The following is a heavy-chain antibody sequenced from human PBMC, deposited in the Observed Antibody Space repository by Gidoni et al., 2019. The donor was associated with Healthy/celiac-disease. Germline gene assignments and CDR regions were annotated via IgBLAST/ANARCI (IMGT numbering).Heavy chain of an antibody. CDR3: ARGTQGKVVVARFDY. J-gene: IGHJ4*02. D-gene: IGHD2-15*01. CDR1: GFTFSSYW. CDR2: IKQDGSEK. Sequence: EVQLVESGGGLVQPGGSLRLSCAASGFTFSSYWMSWVRQAPGKGLEWVANIKQDGSEKYYVDSVKGRFTISRDNAKNSLYLQMNSLRAEDTAVYYCARGTQGKVVVARFDYWGQGTLVTVSS. V-gene: IGHV3-7*04.